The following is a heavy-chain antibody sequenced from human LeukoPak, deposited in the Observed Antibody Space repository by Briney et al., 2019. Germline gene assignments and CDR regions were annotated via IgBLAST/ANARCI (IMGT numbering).Heavy chain of an antibody. J-gene: IGHJ4*02. CDR3: ATHPLLDY. CDR2: IYYSGST. Sequence: PAETLSLTCTVSGDSIRRDNYYWGWIRQPPGKGLDWIGSIYYSGSTYYNPSLKSRVSISVDPSKSQFSLKLTSVTAADTAVYYCATHPLLDYWGQGSLVTVSS. D-gene: IGHD3-16*02. V-gene: IGHV4-39*01. CDR1: GDSIRRDNYY.